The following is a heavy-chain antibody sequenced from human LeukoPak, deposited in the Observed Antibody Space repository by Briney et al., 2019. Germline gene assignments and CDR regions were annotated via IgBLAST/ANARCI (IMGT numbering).Heavy chain of an antibody. V-gene: IGHV4-34*01. CDR2: INHSGST. J-gene: IGHJ4*02. CDR3: ARRGLRYYSSGCHH. CDR1: GGSFSGYY. Sequence: SETLSLTCAVYGGSFSGYYWSWIRQPPGKGLEWIGEINHSGSTNYNPSLKSRVTISVDTSKNQFSLKLSSVTAADTAVYYCARRGLRYYSSGCHHWGQGTLATVSS. D-gene: IGHD6-19*01.